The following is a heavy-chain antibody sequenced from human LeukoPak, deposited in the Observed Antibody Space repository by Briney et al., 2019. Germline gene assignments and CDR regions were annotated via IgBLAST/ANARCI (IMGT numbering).Heavy chain of an antibody. CDR2: IRYDGSNK. CDR1: GFTFTTYG. CDR3: AKNPGDWFGYYYYMDV. J-gene: IGHJ6*03. D-gene: IGHD3-9*01. Sequence: GGSLRLSCVASGFTFTTYGMNWVRQAPGKGLEWVAFIRYDGSNKYYADSVKGRFTISRDNSKNTLYLQMNSLRAEDTAVYYCAKNPGDWFGYYYYMDVWGKGTTVTISS. V-gene: IGHV3-30*02.